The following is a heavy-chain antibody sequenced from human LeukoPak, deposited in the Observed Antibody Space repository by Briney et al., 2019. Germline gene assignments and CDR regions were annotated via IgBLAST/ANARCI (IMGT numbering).Heavy chain of an antibody. J-gene: IGHJ4*02. Sequence: GGSLRLSCAASGFTFSNAWMSWVRQAPGKGLEWVSIISGSGTNTYYADSVKGRFTISRDNSKNTLYLQMNSLRAEDTAVYYCARADEYYYDSSGSLDYWGQGTLVTVSS. D-gene: IGHD3-22*01. CDR3: ARADEYYYDSSGSLDY. CDR2: ISGSGTNT. V-gene: IGHV3-23*01. CDR1: GFTFSNAW.